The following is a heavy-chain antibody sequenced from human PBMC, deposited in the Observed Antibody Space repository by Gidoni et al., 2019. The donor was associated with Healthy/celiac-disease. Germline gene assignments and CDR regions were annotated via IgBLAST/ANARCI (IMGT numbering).Heavy chain of an antibody. J-gene: IGHJ6*02. CDR2: ISSSSSTI. CDR3: ARGLRAAAAGHYGMDV. CDR1: GFTFSSYS. V-gene: IGHV3-48*01. Sequence: EVQLVESGGGLVQPGGSLRLSCAASGFTFSSYSMNWVRQAPGKGLEWVSYISSSSSTIYYADSVKGRFTISRDNAKNSLYLQMNSLRAEDTAVYYCARGLRAAAAGHYGMDVWGQGTTVTVSS. D-gene: IGHD6-13*01.